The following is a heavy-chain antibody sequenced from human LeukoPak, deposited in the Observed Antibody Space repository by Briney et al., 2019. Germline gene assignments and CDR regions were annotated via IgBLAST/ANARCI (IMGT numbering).Heavy chain of an antibody. CDR1: GYTFTGHY. V-gene: IGHV1-2*02. D-gene: IGHD3-9*01. J-gene: IGHJ4*02. Sequence: APVKVSCKASGYTFTGHYLHWVRQAPGQGLEWMGWLNPNTGDALYIQKFQGRVTMTGDTSISTAYMELSSLMSDDTAVYYCARIGLKTTGYYRLDYWGQGTLVTVSS. CDR3: ARIGLKTTGYYRLDY. CDR2: LNPNTGDA.